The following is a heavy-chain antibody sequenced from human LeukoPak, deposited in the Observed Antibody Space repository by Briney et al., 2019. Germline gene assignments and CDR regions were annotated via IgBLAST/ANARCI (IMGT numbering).Heavy chain of an antibody. J-gene: IGHJ4*02. CDR3: ARERLTSSWYDY. Sequence: ASVKVSCRASGYTFTNYSISWVRQAPGQGLEWMGWISAYNGNTNYAQKLQGRVTMTTDTSTSTVYMELRSLRSDDTAVYYCARERLTSSWYDYWGQGTLVTVSS. CDR2: ISAYNGNT. D-gene: IGHD6-13*01. V-gene: IGHV1-18*01. CDR1: GYTFTNYS.